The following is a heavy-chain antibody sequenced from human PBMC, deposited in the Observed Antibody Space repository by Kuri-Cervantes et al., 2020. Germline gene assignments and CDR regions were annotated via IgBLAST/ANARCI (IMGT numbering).Heavy chain of an antibody. J-gene: IGHJ4*02. D-gene: IGHD5-12*01. V-gene: IGHV1-18*01. Sequence: ASVKVSCKASGYTFTSYGISWVRQAPGQGLEWMGWISAYNGNTNYAQKLQGRVTMTTDTSTSTAYMELRSLGSDDTAVYYCARAEDIVATMATFDYWGQGTLVTVSS. CDR2: ISAYNGNT. CDR3: ARAEDIVATMATFDY. CDR1: GYTFTSYG.